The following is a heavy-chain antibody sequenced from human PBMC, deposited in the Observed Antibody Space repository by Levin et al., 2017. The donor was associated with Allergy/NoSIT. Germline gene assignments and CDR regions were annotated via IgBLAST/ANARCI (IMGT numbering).Heavy chain of an antibody. CDR2: INPNSGGT. V-gene: IGHV1-2*02. D-gene: IGHD5-18*01. J-gene: IGHJ4*02. CDR3: ARVDGDTAIGADY. Sequence: GESLKISCKASGYTFTGYYMHWVRQAPGQGLEWMGWINPNSGGTNYAQKFQGRVTMTRDTSISTAYMELSRLRSDDTAVYYCARVDGDTAIGADYWGQGTLVTVSS. CDR1: GYTFTGYY.